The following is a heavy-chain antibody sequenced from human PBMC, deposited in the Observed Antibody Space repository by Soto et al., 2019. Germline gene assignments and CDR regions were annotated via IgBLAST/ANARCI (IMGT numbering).Heavy chain of an antibody. J-gene: IGHJ4*02. D-gene: IGHD6-19*01. V-gene: IGHV3-23*01. CDR3: ARRSSGWDFDY. Sequence: EVQLLESGGGLVQPGGSLRLSCAASGFTFSSYAMSWVRQAPGKGLEWVSVISGSGDSTYYTNSVKGRFTISRDNSKNTVYLQMNSLRAEDTAVYYCARRSSGWDFDYWGQGTLVTVSS. CDR1: GFTFSSYA. CDR2: ISGSGDST.